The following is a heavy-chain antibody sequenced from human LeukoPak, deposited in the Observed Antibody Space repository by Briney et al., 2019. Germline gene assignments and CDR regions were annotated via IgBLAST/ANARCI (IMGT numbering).Heavy chain of an antibody. CDR3: ARGLTRSLPLDY. CDR2: INHSGST. J-gene: IGHJ4*02. Sequence: SETLSLTCAVYGGSFSVYYWSWIRQPQGKGLEWIGEINHSGSTNYNPSLKSRVTISVDTSKNQFSLKLSSVTAADTAVYYCARGLTRSLPLDYWGQGTLVTVSS. V-gene: IGHV4-34*01. CDR1: GGSFSVYY.